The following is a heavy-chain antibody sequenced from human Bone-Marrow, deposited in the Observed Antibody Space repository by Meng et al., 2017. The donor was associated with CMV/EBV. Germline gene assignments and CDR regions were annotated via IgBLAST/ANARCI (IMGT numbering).Heavy chain of an antibody. D-gene: IGHD2-8*01. Sequence: SVKVSCKASGGTFSSYAISWVRQAPGQGLEWTGGIIPIFGTANYAQKFQGRVTITTDESTSTAYMELSSLRSEDTAVYYCASGDCTNGVCYNWDYWGQGTLVTVSS. CDR2: IIPIFGTA. CDR3: ASGDCTNGVCYNWDY. CDR1: GGTFSSYA. V-gene: IGHV1-69*05. J-gene: IGHJ4*02.